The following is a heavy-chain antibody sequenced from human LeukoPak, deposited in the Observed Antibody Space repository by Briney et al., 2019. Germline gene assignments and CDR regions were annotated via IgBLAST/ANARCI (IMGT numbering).Heavy chain of an antibody. V-gene: IGHV1-18*01. CDR1: GYTFTSYG. D-gene: IGHD2-15*01. Sequence: ASVEVSCKASGYTFTSYGISWVRQAPGQGLEWMGWISAYNGNTNYAQKLQGRVTMTTDTSTSTAYMELRSLRSDDTAVYYCARDKPLVVNIDYYYYGMDVWGQGTTVTVSS. CDR3: ARDKPLVVNIDYYYYGMDV. J-gene: IGHJ6*02. CDR2: ISAYNGNT.